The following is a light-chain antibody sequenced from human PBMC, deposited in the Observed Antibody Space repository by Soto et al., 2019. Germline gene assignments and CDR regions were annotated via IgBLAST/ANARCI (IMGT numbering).Light chain of an antibody. J-gene: IGKJ4*01. CDR3: QQRSNWPPV. V-gene: IGKV3-11*01. Sequence: EIVLTQSPGTLSLSPGERATLSCRASQSVYNTYLAWYQQKPGQAPRLLIYDASNRATGIPARFSGSGSGTDFTLTISSLEPEDFAVYYCQQRSNWPPVFGGGTKVEIK. CDR1: QSVYNTY. CDR2: DAS.